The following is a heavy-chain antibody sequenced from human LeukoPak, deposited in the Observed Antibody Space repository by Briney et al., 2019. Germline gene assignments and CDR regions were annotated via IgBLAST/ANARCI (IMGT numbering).Heavy chain of an antibody. Sequence: ASVKVSCKASGYTFTGYYMHWVRQAPGQGLEWMGWISVYNGNTKYVQKFQGRVTMTTDTSTRTAYMELRSLRSDDTAVYYCARGLQENLAWLTAFSAFDIWGQGTMVTVSS. CDR1: GYTFTGYY. V-gene: IGHV1-18*04. D-gene: IGHD6-19*01. J-gene: IGHJ3*02. CDR3: ARGLQENLAWLTAFSAFDI. CDR2: ISVYNGNT.